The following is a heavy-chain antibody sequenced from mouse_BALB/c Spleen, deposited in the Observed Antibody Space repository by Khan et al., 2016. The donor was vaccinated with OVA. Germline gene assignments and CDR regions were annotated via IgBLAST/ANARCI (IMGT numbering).Heavy chain of an antibody. CDR3: ARKNGSDFDY. J-gene: IGHJ2*01. Sequence: VQLKQSGPELVKPGASVKISCKASGYSFTGYFVNWVMQSHGKSLEWIGRINPHIGETLYNQKFKGKATLTVDESSRTVHMELRSLASEDSAVYYCARKNGSDFDYWGQGTTLTVSS. D-gene: IGHD1-1*01. V-gene: IGHV1-20*02. CDR2: INPHIGET. CDR1: GYSFTGYF.